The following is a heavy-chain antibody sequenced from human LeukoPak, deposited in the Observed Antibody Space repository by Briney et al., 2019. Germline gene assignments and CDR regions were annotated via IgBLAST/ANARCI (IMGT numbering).Heavy chain of an antibody. CDR1: GFTFSTYG. Sequence: PGRSLRLSCAASGFTFSTYGMHWVRQAPGKGLEWVSAISSSGGSTYYADSVKGRFTISRDSSKNTVYLQMNSLRAEDTAVYYCAKDRLAMVGGVDYWGQGTLVTVSS. V-gene: IGHV3-23*01. CDR2: ISSSGGST. D-gene: IGHD3-10*01. CDR3: AKDRLAMVGGVDY. J-gene: IGHJ4*02.